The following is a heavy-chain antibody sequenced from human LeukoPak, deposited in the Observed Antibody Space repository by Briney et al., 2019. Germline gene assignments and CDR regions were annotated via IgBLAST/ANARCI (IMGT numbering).Heavy chain of an antibody. CDR3: ARPHGIAVAGTAFDY. Sequence: ASVKVSCRASGYTFTSYYMHWVRQAPGQGLEWMGIINPSGGSTSCAQKFQGKVTMTRDTSTSTAYMELSSLRSEDTVVYYCARPHGIAVAGTAFDYWGQGTLVTVSS. D-gene: IGHD6-19*01. CDR1: GYTFTSYY. CDR2: INPSGGST. J-gene: IGHJ4*02. V-gene: IGHV1-46*01.